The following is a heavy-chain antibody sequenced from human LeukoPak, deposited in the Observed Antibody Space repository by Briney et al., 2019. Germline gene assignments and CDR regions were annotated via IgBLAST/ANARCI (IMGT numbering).Heavy chain of an antibody. J-gene: IGHJ6*02. CDR2: ISYDGSNK. CDR1: GFTFSSYG. D-gene: IGHD1-26*01. V-gene: IGHV3-30*19. Sequence: PGGSLRLSCEASGFTFSSYGMHWVRQAPGEGLEWVAAISYDGSNKYYADSVKGRFTISRDNSKSTLYLQMNSLRAEDTAVYYCARDQSGSYSVYYGMDVWGQGTTVTVSS. CDR3: ARDQSGSYSVYYGMDV.